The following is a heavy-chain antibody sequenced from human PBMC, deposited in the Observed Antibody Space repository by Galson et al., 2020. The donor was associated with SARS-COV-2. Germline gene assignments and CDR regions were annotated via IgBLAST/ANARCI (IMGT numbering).Heavy chain of an antibody. J-gene: IGHJ4*02. CDR2: INPDGIST. V-gene: IGHV3-74*01. CDR3: ARGSGNRPDY. D-gene: IGHD6-19*01. Sequence: GESLKISCAASGFTFSTYCMHWVRQTPGKGLMWVSRINPDGISTTYVDSVKGRFTISRDNANNTLLLQMNSLRAEDTAVYYCARGSGNRPDYWGQGTLVAVSA. CDR1: GFTFSTYC.